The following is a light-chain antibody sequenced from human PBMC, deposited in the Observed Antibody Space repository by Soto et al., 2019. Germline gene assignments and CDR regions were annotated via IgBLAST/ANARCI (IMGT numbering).Light chain of an antibody. CDR3: QQYKDYVYT. V-gene: IGKV1-5*01. Sequence: DIHITQSPSTLSASVGDRFIITFRASQTVERWMAWYQQKPGKAPKLLISDVSTLERGVPSRFSGSGSATEFTLTISGLQPDDFATYYCQQYKDYVYTFGQRTKVDI. J-gene: IGKJ2*01. CDR1: QTVERW. CDR2: DVS.